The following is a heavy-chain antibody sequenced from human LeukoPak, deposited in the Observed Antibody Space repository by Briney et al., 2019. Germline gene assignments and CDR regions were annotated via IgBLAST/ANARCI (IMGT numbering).Heavy chain of an antibody. CDR1: GFTFDDYA. D-gene: IGHD3-22*01. CDR2: ISWNSGSI. J-gene: IGHJ4*02. Sequence: PGGSLRLSCAASGFTFDDYAMHWVRQAPGKGLGWVSGISWNSGSIGYADSVKGRFTISRDNAENTLYLQMNSLRVEDTAVYYCVRSAFHAGSGNYYDYWGQGTLVTVSS. V-gene: IGHV3-9*01. CDR3: VRSAFHAGSGNYYDY.